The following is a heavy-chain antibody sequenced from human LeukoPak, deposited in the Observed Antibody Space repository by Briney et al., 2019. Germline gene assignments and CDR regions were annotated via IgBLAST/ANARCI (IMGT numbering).Heavy chain of an antibody. CDR3: ARAPFRRYCSSTSCYAWTDAFDI. J-gene: IGHJ3*02. V-gene: IGHV1-3*01. CDR1: GYTFTSYA. D-gene: IGHD2-2*01. Sequence: ASVKVSCKASGYTFTSYAMHWVRQAPGQRLEWMGWINAGNGNTKYSQKFQGRVTITRDTSASTAYMELSSLRSEDTAVYYCARAPFRRYCSSTSCYAWTDAFDIWGQGTMVTVSS. CDR2: INAGNGNT.